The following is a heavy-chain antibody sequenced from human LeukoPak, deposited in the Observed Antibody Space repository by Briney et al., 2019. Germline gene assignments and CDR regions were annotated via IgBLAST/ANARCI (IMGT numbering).Heavy chain of an antibody. CDR1: GYTFSGYY. CDR3: ARLDYGNGDY. Sequence: GASVKVSCKASGYTFSGYYIHWVRQAPGQGLEWMGWINPNSGGPNYAQKFQGRVTMTRDTSISTAYMELFSLRPDDTAVYYCARLDYGNGDYWGQGTLATVSS. V-gene: IGHV1-2*02. J-gene: IGHJ4*02. CDR2: INPNSGGP. D-gene: IGHD4/OR15-4a*01.